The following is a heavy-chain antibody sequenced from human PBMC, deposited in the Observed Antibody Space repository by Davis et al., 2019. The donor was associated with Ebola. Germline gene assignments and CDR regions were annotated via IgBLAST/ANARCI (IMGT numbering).Heavy chain of an antibody. D-gene: IGHD7-27*01. J-gene: IGHJ4*02. V-gene: IGHV5-51*01. Sequence: GESLKISCKGSGYSFTSYWIGCARQMPGKGLEWMGITYPGDSDTRYSPSFQGQVTISVDKSMSTAYLQWNSLKASDTAMYYCARQGNWAFDYWGQGTLVTVSS. CDR2: TYPGDSDT. CDR3: ARQGNWAFDY. CDR1: GYSFTSYW.